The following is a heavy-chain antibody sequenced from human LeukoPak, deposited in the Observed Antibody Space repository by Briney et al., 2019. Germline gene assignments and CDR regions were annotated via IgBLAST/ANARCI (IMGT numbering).Heavy chain of an antibody. Sequence: PGGSLRLSCAASGFTFSRYSMNWVRQAPGKGLEWVASISSTSTFIYSADSVKGRFTISRDTAKHSLFLQMNSLRAEDTAIYYCARDYFDSSDYPQTYYYYYMDVWGKGTTVTVSS. J-gene: IGHJ6*03. D-gene: IGHD3-22*01. CDR2: ISSTSTFI. CDR1: GFTFSRYS. V-gene: IGHV3-21*01. CDR3: ARDYFDSSDYPQTYYYYYMDV.